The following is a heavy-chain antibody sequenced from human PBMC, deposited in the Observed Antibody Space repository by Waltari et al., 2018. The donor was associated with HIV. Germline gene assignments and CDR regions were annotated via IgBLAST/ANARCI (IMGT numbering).Heavy chain of an antibody. CDR3: ARDYGSGRGGGMDV. CDR1: GGSISSAGFY. J-gene: IGHJ6*02. D-gene: IGHD3-10*01. Sequence: QVQLQESGPGLVKPSQTLSLTCTVSGGSISSAGFYWSWIRQHPGKGLEWIGNIYYTGGTYYNPSLKSRVTISIDTSNNQFSLNLSAVTAADTAGYYCARDYGSGRGGGMDVWGQGTTVTVSS. V-gene: IGHV4-31*03. CDR2: IYYTGGT.